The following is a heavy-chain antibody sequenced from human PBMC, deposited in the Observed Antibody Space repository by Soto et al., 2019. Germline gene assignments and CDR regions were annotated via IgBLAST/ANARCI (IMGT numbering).Heavy chain of an antibody. V-gene: IGHV4-59*01. CDR3: ASFHGVASAGFDS. CDR1: GASITDYY. J-gene: IGHJ4*02. Sequence: QVQLQESGPGLVKPSETLSLSCTVSGASITDYYWTWIRQPPGQGLEWIGYVYYSGRTNYNPSLESRVTMSVDMSKDQFSLILTSLTAADTAVYYCASFHGVASAGFDSWGQGTLVTVSS. D-gene: IGHD6-13*01. CDR2: VYYSGRT.